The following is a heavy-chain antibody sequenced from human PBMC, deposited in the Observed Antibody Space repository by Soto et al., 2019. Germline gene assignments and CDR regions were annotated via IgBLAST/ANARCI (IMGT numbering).Heavy chain of an antibody. Sequence: QVPLVQSGAEVKKPGASVKVACKASGYTFISYDINWVRQATGQGLEWMGWMNPNTGDTGYAQKIQGRVTMTRNTSINTANLELSSLRSDDTAVYFCARGDGYIYDYWGQGNLVNVPS. V-gene: IGHV1-8*01. CDR3: ARGDGYIYDY. CDR2: MNPNTGDT. J-gene: IGHJ4*02. D-gene: IGHD5-12*01. CDR1: GYTFISYD.